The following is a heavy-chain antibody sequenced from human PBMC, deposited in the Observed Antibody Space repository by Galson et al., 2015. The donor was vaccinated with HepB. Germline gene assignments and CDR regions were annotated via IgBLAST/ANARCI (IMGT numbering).Heavy chain of an antibody. J-gene: IGHJ4*02. Sequence: SLRLSCAASGFTFSSYAMHWVRQAPGKGLEWVAVISYDGSNKYYADSVKGRFTISRDNSKNTLYLQMNSLRAEDTAVYYCARDLWACSGGSCYSALYYWGQGTLVTVS. V-gene: IGHV3-30*04. D-gene: IGHD2-15*01. CDR1: GFTFSSYA. CDR3: ARDLWACSGGSCYSALYY. CDR2: ISYDGSNK.